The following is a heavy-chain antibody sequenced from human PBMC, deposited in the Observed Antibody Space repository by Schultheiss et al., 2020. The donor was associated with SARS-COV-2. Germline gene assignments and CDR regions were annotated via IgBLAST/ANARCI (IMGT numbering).Heavy chain of an antibody. CDR3: AREMGNDLYFDY. J-gene: IGHJ4*02. CDR2: ISYDGSNK. V-gene: IGHV3-30*01. Sequence: GESLKISCAASGFTLSSYAMHWVRQAPGKGLEWVAVISYDGSNKFYADSVKGRFTISRDNSKNTLYLQMNRLRAEDTAAYYCAREMGNDLYFDYWGQGTLVTVSS. D-gene: IGHD7-27*01. CDR1: GFTLSSYA.